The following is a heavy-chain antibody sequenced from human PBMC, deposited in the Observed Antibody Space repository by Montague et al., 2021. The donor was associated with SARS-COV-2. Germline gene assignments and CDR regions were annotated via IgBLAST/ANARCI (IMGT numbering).Heavy chain of an antibody. D-gene: IGHD6-13*01. V-gene: IGHV4-34*01. CDR3: ARKGLHSSSWYYYYYGMDV. Sequence: SETLSLTCAIYGGSFSSYYWSWIRQPPGKGLEWIREINHSGSTTYNPSLKSRVTISVDTSTNQFSLKLSSVTAADTAVYYCARKGLHSSSWYYYYYGMDVWGQGTTVTVSS. J-gene: IGHJ6*02. CDR2: INHSGST. CDR1: GGSFSSYY.